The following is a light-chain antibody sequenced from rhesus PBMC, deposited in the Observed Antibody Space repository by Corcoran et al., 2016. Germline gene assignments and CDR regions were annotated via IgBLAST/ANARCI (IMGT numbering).Light chain of an antibody. V-gene: IGKV1-32*01. CDR3: QQYNSLPLT. Sequence: DIQMTQSPSSLSASVGDRVTITCRASQGINRYLSWYQQKPGKAPKLLSYYANRLESGGPSRFSGSGSGTEFTLIISSRQPEDFATYYCQQYNSLPLTFGGGTKVDIK. CDR1: QGINRY. J-gene: IGKJ4*01. CDR2: YAN.